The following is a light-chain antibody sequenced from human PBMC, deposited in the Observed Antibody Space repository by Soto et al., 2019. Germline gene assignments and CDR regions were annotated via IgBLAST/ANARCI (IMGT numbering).Light chain of an antibody. V-gene: IGKV1-39*01. CDR3: QQSYSMPLT. J-gene: IGKJ4*01. Sequence: DIQMTQSPSSLSAAVGDRVAITCRASQRISTSLNWYQQRPGKSPELLIYDASDLQSGALSRFRGLGSGTDFTLIISNLQPEDFATYYCQQSYSMPLTFGGGTKVEIK. CDR2: DAS. CDR1: QRISTS.